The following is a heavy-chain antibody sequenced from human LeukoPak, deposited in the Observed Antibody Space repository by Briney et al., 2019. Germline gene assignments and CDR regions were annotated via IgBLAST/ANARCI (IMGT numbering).Heavy chain of an antibody. D-gene: IGHD3-16*01. V-gene: IGHV4-39*07. CDR1: GGSISSSSYY. CDR3: ARDGGTRYFDY. Sequence: SETLSLTCTVSGGSISSSSYYWGWIRQPPGKGLEWIGSIYYSGSTYSNPSLKSRVTISVDTSKNQFSLKLSSVTAADTAVYYCARDGGTRYFDYWGQGTLVTVSS. CDR2: IYYSGST. J-gene: IGHJ4*02.